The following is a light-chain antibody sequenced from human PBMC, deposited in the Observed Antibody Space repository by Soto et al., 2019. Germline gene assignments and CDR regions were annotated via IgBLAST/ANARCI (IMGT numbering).Light chain of an antibody. Sequence: EILLTQSPGALAVSTGEVATLSCRASQSVRDNLAWYQQKPGQAPRLLIYGAFTRATGIPARFSGSGSGTEFTHTISSLQSEDFAVYYCQQYNNWPGTFGQGTKVDI. J-gene: IGKJ1*01. V-gene: IGKV3-15*01. CDR3: QQYNNWPGT. CDR1: QSVRDN. CDR2: GAF.